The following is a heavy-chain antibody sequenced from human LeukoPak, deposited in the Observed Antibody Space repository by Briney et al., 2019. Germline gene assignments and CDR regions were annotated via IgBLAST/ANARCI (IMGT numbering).Heavy chain of an antibody. CDR2: INHSGST. CDR1: GGSFSGYY. Sequence: SSETLSLTCAVYGGSFSGYYWSWIRQPPGKGLEWIGEINHSGSTNYNPSLKSRVTISVDTSKNQFSLKLSSVTAADTAVYYCARGGDSSSWDNWFDPWGQGTLVTVSS. J-gene: IGHJ5*02. D-gene: IGHD6-13*01. V-gene: IGHV4-34*01. CDR3: ARGGDSSSWDNWFDP.